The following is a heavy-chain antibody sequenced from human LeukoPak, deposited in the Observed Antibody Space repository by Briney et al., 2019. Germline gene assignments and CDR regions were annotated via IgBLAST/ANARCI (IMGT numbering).Heavy chain of an antibody. CDR2: ISAYSGNT. Sequence: ASVKVSCKASGYTFTSYGISWVRQVPGQGLEWMGWISAYSGNTKYTQKLQGRVTMTTDTSTNKAYMELRSLRSDDTAVYYCARVPLSWSGYYTSDGMDVWGQGTTVTVSS. CDR1: GYTFTSYG. V-gene: IGHV1-18*01. D-gene: IGHD3-3*01. CDR3: ARVPLSWSGYYTSDGMDV. J-gene: IGHJ6*02.